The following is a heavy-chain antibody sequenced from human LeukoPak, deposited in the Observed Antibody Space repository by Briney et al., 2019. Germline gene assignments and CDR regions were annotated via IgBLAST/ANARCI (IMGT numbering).Heavy chain of an antibody. D-gene: IGHD1-26*01. CDR1: GGTFSSYA. J-gene: IGHJ4*02. V-gene: IGHV1-69*04. CDR2: IIPILGIA. CDR3: AREFLVGAKSPFDY. Sequence: SVKVSCKASGGTFSSYAISWGRQAPGQGLEWMGRIIPILGIANYARKFQGRVTITADKSTSTAYMELSSLRSEDTAVYYCAREFLVGAKSPFDYWGQGTLVTVSS.